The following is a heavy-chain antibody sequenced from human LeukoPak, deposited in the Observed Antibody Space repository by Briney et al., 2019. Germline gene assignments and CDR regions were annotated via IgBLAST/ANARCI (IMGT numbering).Heavy chain of an antibody. V-gene: IGHV4-39*07. CDR1: GGSISSSSYY. CDR2: IYYSGST. CDR3: AREDYSGMDV. Sequence: SETLSLTCTVSGGSISSSSYYWGWIRQPPGKWLEWIGSIYYSGSTYYNPSLKSRVTISVDTSKNQFSLKLSSVTAADTAVYYCAREDYSGMDVWGQGTTVTVSS. J-gene: IGHJ6*02.